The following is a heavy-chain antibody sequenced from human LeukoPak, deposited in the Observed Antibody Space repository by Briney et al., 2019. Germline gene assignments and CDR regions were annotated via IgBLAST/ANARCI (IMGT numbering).Heavy chain of an antibody. CDR1: GFTFSTYA. J-gene: IGHJ4*02. D-gene: IGHD3-9*01. CDR3: SNDRPNLYYITGSSYEPDGDY. Sequence: GGSLTLSCAASGFTFSTYAMSWVRQDPPKGLEGVSAIYSSGDLTYYIDSVKGRFTISRDNSKNTLYLQISVLNAEGPALYYLSNDRPNLYYITGSSYEPDGDYWGRGTLVTVSS. V-gene: IGHV3-23*05. CDR2: IYSSGDLT.